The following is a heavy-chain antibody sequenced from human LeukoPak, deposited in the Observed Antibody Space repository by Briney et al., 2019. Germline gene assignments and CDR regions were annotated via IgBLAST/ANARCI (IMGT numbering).Heavy chain of an antibody. J-gene: IGHJ4*02. CDR2: INHNGEMI. V-gene: IGHV3-48*02. D-gene: IGHD3-9*01. CDR1: GFTFSNYV. CDR3: ARDNDWAFHY. Sequence: GGSLRLSCAASGFTFSNYVMSWVRQAPGKGLEWVSYINHNGEMIFYPDFVKGRFTISRDNAKNSLYLQMNSLRDEDSAVYYCARDNDWAFHYWGQGTLVTVSS.